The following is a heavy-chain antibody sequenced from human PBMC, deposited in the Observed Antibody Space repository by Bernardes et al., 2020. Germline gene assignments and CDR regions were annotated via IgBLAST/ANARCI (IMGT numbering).Heavy chain of an antibody. J-gene: IGHJ4*02. CDR2: ISWRGGNI. V-gene: IGHV3-9*01. CDR1: GFRFEDYT. D-gene: IGHD3-10*01. Sequence: GGSLRLSCAGSGFRFEDYTMHWVRQVPGKGLEWVSGISWRGGNIGYADSVRGRFIISRDNAKNSLYLQMNSLTPEDTALYFCAKEMRPGVEVQGVNVPQHYFDYWGQGALVTVSS. CDR3: AKEMRPGVEVQGVNVPQHYFDY.